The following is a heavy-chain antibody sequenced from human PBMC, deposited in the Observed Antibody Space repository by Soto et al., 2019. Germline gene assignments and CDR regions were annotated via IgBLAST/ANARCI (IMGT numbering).Heavy chain of an antibody. V-gene: IGHV3-30*18. D-gene: IGHD6-19*01. J-gene: IGHJ4*02. CDR1: GFTFSNYD. CDR2: ISYDGSNK. Sequence: EAGGGAVQPGRSLRLSCATSGFTFSNYDMCWVRQAPGKGLEWVAVISYDGSNKYYADSVRGRFTVSRDNSKNTLYLQMNRLRGEDTAVYYCAKSPEGVAAHLDYWGQGTLVTVSP. CDR3: AKSPEGVAAHLDY.